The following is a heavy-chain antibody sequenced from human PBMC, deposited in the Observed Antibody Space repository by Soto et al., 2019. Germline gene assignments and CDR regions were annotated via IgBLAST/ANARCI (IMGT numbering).Heavy chain of an antibody. CDR2: IYPGDSDT. J-gene: IGHJ6*02. Sequence: PGESLKISCKGSGYSFTSYWIGWVHQMPGKGLEWMGIIYPGDSDTRYSPSFQGQVTISADKSISTAYLQWSSLKASDTAMYYCARHRYSNYGRNYYYGMDVWGQGTTVTVSS. CDR1: GYSFTSYW. D-gene: IGHD4-4*01. CDR3: ARHRYSNYGRNYYYGMDV. V-gene: IGHV5-51*07.